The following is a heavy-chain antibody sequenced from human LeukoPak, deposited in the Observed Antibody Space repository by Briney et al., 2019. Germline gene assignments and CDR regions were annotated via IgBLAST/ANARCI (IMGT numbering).Heavy chain of an antibody. J-gene: IGHJ4*02. CDR2: ISHDGSNK. D-gene: IGHD1-1*01. V-gene: IGHV3-30*19. Sequence: GGSLRLSCVASGFPFSSYGMHWVRQAPGKGLEWVAVISHDGSNKYYADSVKGRFTISRDNSKNTLYLQMNSLRAEDTAVYYCARDQEGTPFYYFDYWGQGTLVTVSS. CDR1: GFPFSSYG. CDR3: ARDQEGTPFYYFDY.